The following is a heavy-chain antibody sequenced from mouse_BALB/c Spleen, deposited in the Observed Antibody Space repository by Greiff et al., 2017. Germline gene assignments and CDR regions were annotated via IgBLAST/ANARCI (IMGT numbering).Heavy chain of an antibody. CDR1: GFNINDYY. J-gene: IGHJ4*01. D-gene: IGHD3-2*01. Sequence: LQSGAELVKPGASVKLSCTASGFNINDYYMHWVKQRPEQGLEWIGWIDPENGNTIYDPKFQGKASITADTSSNTAYLQLSSLTSEDTAVYYCAREDSTGYGEGAMDYWGQGTTGT. CDR3: AREDSTGYGEGAMDY. V-gene: IGHV14-1*02. CDR2: IDPENGNT.